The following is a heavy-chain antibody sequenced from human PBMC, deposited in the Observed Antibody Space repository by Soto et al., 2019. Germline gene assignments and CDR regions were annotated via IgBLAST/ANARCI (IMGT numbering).Heavy chain of an antibody. Sequence: SETLSLTCAVYGGSFSGYYWSWIRQPPGKGLEWIGEINHSGSTNYNPSLKSRVTISVDTSKNQFSLKLSSVTAADTAVYYCARGGKAAAGTGVSGMDVWGQGTTVTV. CDR1: GGSFSGYY. CDR2: INHSGST. D-gene: IGHD6-13*01. J-gene: IGHJ6*02. CDR3: ARGGKAAAGTGVSGMDV. V-gene: IGHV4-34*01.